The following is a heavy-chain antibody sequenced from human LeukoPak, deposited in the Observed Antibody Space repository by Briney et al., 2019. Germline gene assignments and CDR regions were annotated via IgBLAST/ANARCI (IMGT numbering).Heavy chain of an antibody. CDR3: ARVVLYSSGWED. CDR2: INPNSGGT. J-gene: IGHJ4*02. Sequence: ASVKVSCKASGYTFTGYYMHWVRQAPGQGLEWMGWINPNSGGTNYAQKVQGRVTMTRDTSISTAYMELSRLRSDDTAVYYCARVVLYSSGWEDWGQGTLVTVSS. D-gene: IGHD6-19*01. CDR1: GYTFTGYY. V-gene: IGHV1-2*02.